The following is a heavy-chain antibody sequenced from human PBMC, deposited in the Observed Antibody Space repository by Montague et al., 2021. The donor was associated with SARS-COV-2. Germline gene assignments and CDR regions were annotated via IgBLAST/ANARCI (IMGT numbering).Heavy chain of an antibody. J-gene: IGHJ3*02. V-gene: IGHV4-34*01. D-gene: IGHD3-3*01. CDR2: VNHSGST. Sequence: SETLSLTCAVYGGSFSGYYWSWIRQPPGKGLEWIGEVNHSGSTNYNPSLKSRGTISVDTSKNQFSLKMNSVSAADTAVYYCARGQVTIFGVLIMLPAAGALDIWGRGTMVSVSS. CDR3: ARGQVTIFGVLIMLPAAGALDI. CDR1: GGSFSGYY.